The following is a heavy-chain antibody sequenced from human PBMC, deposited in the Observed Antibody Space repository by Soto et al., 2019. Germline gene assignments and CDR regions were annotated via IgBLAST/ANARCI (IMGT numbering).Heavy chain of an antibody. V-gene: IGHV1-8*01. CDR3: ARAPRGVVVVAVPFDP. CDR2: MNPNSGNT. J-gene: IGHJ5*02. CDR1: GYTFTSYD. Sequence: ASVNVSCKASGYTFTSYDINWVRQATGQGLEWMGWMNPNSGNTGYAQKFQGRVTMTRNTSISTAYMELSSLRSEDTAVYYCARAPRGVVVVAVPFDPWGQGTLVTVSS. D-gene: IGHD2-15*01.